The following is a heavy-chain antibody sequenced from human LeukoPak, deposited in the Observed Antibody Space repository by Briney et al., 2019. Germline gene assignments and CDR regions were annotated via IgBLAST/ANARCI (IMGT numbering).Heavy chain of an antibody. Sequence: SQTLSLTCTVSGGSISSGDYYWSWIRQPPGKGLERIGYIYYSGTTFYNPSLKSRLTISVDTSKNQFSLKLSSVTAADTAVYYCARLSASYLYYFNCWGQGTLVTVSS. V-gene: IGHV4-30-4*08. D-gene: IGHD1-26*01. CDR2: IYYSGTT. J-gene: IGHJ4*02. CDR1: GGSISSGDYY. CDR3: ARLSASYLYYFNC.